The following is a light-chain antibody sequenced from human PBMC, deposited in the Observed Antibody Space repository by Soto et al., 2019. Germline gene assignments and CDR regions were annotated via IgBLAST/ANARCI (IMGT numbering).Light chain of an antibody. V-gene: IGKV3-20*01. J-gene: IGKJ1*01. Sequence: EIVLTQSPGTLSLSPGERATLSCRASQSVSSSYLAWYQQKPGQAPRLLIYGASSRATGIPDRFSGSGSGTDFTLTISRLEPEDFAVYYCQQYSSSPEKTWTFGQGTKVEIK. CDR3: QQYSSSPEKTWT. CDR2: GAS. CDR1: QSVSSSY.